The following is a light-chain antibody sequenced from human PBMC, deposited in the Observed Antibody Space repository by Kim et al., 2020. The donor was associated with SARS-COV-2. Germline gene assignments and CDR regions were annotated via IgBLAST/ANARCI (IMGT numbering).Light chain of an antibody. Sequence: SYELTQPPAVSVSPGQTASIACSGSKLGNRYASWYQQRPGQSPLLVIYQDNKRPSGVPERFSGSNSGNTATLTISGTQAMDEADYYCQAWDSGLWVFGGGTKLTV. CDR2: QDN. V-gene: IGLV3-1*01. J-gene: IGLJ3*02. CDR1: KLGNRY. CDR3: QAWDSGLWV.